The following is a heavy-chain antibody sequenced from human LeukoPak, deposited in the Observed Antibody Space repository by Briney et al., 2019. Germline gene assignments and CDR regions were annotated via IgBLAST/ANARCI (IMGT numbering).Heavy chain of an antibody. D-gene: IGHD5-12*01. CDR2: IIGSSGDT. J-gene: IGHJ4*02. CDR1: GFRFSNFA. CDR3: AKGAYDYIEMGYFDD. V-gene: IGHV3-23*01. Sequence: GGSLRLSCAASGFRFSNFAMSWVRQAQGKGREWVSLIIGSSGDTLYADSVKGRFTISRDISKNRLYLQMNSLRTEDTALYYCAKGAYDYIEMGYFDDWGQGTLVTVSS.